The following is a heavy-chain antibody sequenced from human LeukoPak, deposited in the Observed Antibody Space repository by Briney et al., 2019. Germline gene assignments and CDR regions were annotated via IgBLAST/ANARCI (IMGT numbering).Heavy chain of an antibody. V-gene: IGHV1-46*01. D-gene: IGHD3-10*01. CDR3: VRPLEAFGSGNYRPFDY. Sequence: GASVNVSCKASGYTFATYYIHWVRQAPGQGLEWMGIINPTGGSTSYAQKFRDRVTMTRDTSTSTVYMELSSLRSEDTAVYYCVRPLEAFGSGNYRPFDYWGQGTLVIVSS. CDR1: GYTFATYY. J-gene: IGHJ4*02. CDR2: INPTGGST.